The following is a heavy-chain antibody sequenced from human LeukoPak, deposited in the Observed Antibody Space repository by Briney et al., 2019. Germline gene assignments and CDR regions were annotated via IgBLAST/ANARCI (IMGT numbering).Heavy chain of an antibody. CDR3: ARDRSPGNFDY. CDR1: GFTFSSYE. D-gene: IGHD3-10*01. J-gene: IGHJ4*02. Sequence: GGSLRLSCAASGFTFSSYEMNWVRQAPGKGLEWISYITTSGTTLDYADSVKGRFTISRDNAKNSLYLQMNSLRAEDTAVYYCARDRSPGNFDYWGQGTLVTVSS. V-gene: IGHV3-48*03. CDR2: ITTSGTTL.